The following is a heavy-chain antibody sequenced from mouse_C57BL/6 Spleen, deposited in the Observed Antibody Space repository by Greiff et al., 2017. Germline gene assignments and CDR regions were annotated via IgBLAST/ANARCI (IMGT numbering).Heavy chain of an antibody. CDR1: GYTFTSYW. CDR2: IHPNSGST. CDR3: ARYEYYGMDY. V-gene: IGHV1-64*01. J-gene: IGHJ4*01. Sequence: QVQLQQPGAELVKPGASVKLSCKASGYTFTSYWMHWMKQRPGQGLEWIGMIHPNSGSTNYNEKFKSKATLTVDKSSSTAYMQLSSLTSEDSAVYYCARYEYYGMDYWGQGTSVTVSS. D-gene: IGHD2-3*01.